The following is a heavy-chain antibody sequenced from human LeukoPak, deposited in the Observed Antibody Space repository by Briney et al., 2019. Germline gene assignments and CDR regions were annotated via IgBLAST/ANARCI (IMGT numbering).Heavy chain of an antibody. V-gene: IGHV7-4-1*02. CDR3: ARGRGFGYYDSSGYYGGHYFDY. CDR2: INTNTGNP. Sequence: ASVKVSCKASGYTFTSYAMNWVRQAPGQGLEWMGWINTNTGNPTYAQGFTGRFVFSLDTSVSTAYLQISNLKAEDTAVYYCARGRGFGYYDSSGYYGGHYFDYWGQGTLVTVSS. D-gene: IGHD3-22*01. J-gene: IGHJ4*02. CDR1: GYTFTSYA.